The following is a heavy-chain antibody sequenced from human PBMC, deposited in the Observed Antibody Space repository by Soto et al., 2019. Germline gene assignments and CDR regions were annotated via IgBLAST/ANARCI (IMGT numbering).Heavy chain of an antibody. CDR2: VYSNDDK. V-gene: IGHV2-5*01. J-gene: IGHJ6*02. CDR3: NHMRGSGLNGMDG. D-gene: IGHD3-10*01. Sequence: QITLKESGPTLVKPTQTLTLTCTFSGFSLSTSGVGVGWIRQPPGKALEWLALVYSNDDKRFSPSLMSRLTIPKDNAKNPVVPPSTKLDPLGKATDYCNHMRGSGLNGMDGWGQGTKVT. CDR1: GFSLSTSGVG.